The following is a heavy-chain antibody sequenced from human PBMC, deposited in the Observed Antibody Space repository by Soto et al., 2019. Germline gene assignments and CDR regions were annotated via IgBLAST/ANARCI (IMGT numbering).Heavy chain of an antibody. CDR1: GFTFSSSA. Sequence: EVQLLESGGGLVQPGGSLRLSCAASGFTFSSSAMSWVRQAPGKRLEWVSAISGSGGSPYYADSVKGRFTISRDNYKKTLYLQMNSLRAEDTAVYYCALDYYGSGSYPNDAFDIWGQGTIVTVSS. V-gene: IGHV3-23*01. CDR2: ISGSGGSP. CDR3: ALDYYGSGSYPNDAFDI. J-gene: IGHJ3*02. D-gene: IGHD3-10*01.